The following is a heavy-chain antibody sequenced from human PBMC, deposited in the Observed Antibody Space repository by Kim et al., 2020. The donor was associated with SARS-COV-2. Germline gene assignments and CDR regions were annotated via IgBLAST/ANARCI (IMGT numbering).Heavy chain of an antibody. CDR1: GFTFSSYW. D-gene: IGHD3-10*01. CDR2: IKQDGSEK. Sequence: GGSLRLSCAASGFTFSSYWMSWVRQAPGKGLEWVANIKQDGSEKYYVDSVKGRFTVSRDNAKNSLYLQMNSLRAEDTAVYYCARTQWFGEDSGWFDPWGQGTLVTVSS. V-gene: IGHV3-7*01. J-gene: IGHJ5*02. CDR3: ARTQWFGEDSGWFDP.